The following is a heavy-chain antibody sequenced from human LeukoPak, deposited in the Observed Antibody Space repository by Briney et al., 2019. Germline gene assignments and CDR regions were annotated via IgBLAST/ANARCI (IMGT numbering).Heavy chain of an antibody. J-gene: IGHJ5*02. D-gene: IGHD5-12*01. CDR3: ASGGGLVANH. CDR2: INHSGST. CDR1: GGSFSGYY. V-gene: IGHV4-34*01. Sequence: PSETLSLTCAVYGGSFSGYYWSWIRQPPGKGLEWIGEINHSGSTNYNPSLKSRVTISVDTSKNQFSQKLSSVTAADTAVYYCASGGGLVANHWGQGTLVTVSS.